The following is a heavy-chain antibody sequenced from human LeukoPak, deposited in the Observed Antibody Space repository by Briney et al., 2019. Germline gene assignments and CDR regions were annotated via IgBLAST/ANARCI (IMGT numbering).Heavy chain of an antibody. Sequence: GGSLRLSCAASGFTLSSYGMHWVRQAPGKGLEWVAVIWYDGSNKYYADSVKGRFTISRDNSKNTLYLQMNSLRAEDTAVYYCAKEGYGDYPSEYFQHWGQGTLVTVSS. CDR3: AKEGYGDYPSEYFQH. CDR1: GFTLSSYG. J-gene: IGHJ1*01. V-gene: IGHV3-33*06. D-gene: IGHD4-17*01. CDR2: IWYDGSNK.